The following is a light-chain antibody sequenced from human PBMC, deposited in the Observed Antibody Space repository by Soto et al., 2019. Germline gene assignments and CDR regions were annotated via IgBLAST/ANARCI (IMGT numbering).Light chain of an antibody. J-gene: IGKJ1*01. Sequence: DIQMTQSPSTLSASVGDGVTITCRASQSIGTWLAWYQQKPGKAPKVLIYDVSTLKSGVPSRFSGSASATEFTLSISSLQPDDFATYYCQQYETFSGTFGPGTKVDI. CDR2: DVS. CDR3: QQYETFSGT. V-gene: IGKV1-5*01. CDR1: QSIGTW.